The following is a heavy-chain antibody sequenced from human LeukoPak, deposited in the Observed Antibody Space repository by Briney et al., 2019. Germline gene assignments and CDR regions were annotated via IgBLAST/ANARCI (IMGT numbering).Heavy chain of an antibody. CDR1: GFTFSSYA. V-gene: IGHV3-23*01. J-gene: IGHJ4*02. D-gene: IGHD3-16*01. CDR3: AKDMGYDYVWGSFSFDY. Sequence: GGSLRLSCAASGFTFSSYAMSWVRQTPGKGLEWVSAISGSGGSTYYADSVKGRFTISRDNSKNTPYLQMNSLRAEDTAVYYCAKDMGYDYVWGSFSFDYWGQGTLVTVSS. CDR2: ISGSGGST.